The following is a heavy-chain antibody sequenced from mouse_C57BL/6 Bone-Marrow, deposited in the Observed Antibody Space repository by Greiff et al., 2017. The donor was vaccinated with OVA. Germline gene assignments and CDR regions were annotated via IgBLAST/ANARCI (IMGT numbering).Heavy chain of an antibody. Sequence: EVQLQQSGPVLVKPGASVKMSCKASGYTFTDYYMNWVKQSHGKSLEWIGVINPYNGGTSYNQKFKGKATLTVDKSSSTAYMELNSLTSEDSAVYYCARGYGSSYDFAYWGQGTLVTVSA. CDR1: GYTFTDYY. CDR3: ARGYGSSYDFAY. D-gene: IGHD1-1*01. J-gene: IGHJ3*01. CDR2: INPYNGGT. V-gene: IGHV1-19*01.